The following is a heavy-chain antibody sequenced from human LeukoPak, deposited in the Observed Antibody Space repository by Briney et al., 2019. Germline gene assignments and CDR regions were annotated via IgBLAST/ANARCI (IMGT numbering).Heavy chain of an antibody. CDR2: IIPIFGTA. V-gene: IGHV1-69*01. Sequence: SVKVSCKASGGTFSSYAINWVRQAPGQGLEWMGGIIPIFGTANYAQKFQDRGKITADESTSTAYMELSSLRSEDTAIYYCASRLYCSNTRCRNFPFAYWGQGTLVTVSS. CDR1: GGTFSSYA. CDR3: ASRLYCSNTRCRNFPFAY. J-gene: IGHJ4*02. D-gene: IGHD2-2*01.